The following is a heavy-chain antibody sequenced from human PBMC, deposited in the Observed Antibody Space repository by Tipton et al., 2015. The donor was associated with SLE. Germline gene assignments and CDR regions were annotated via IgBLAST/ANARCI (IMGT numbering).Heavy chain of an antibody. CDR2: FLPFFDEP. CDR3: ARVQDSSSWGHTFDI. D-gene: IGHD6-13*01. V-gene: IGHV1-69*05. CDR1: GGTSNTYS. Sequence: QLVQSGAEMKKTGSSLKVSCMVSGGTSNTYSIAWVRQAPGQGLEWMGGFLPFFDEPFYAQKFQGRLTISRDESTTTAYLELNSLISDDTAVYFCARVQDSSSWGHTFDIWGQGTMVTVSS. J-gene: IGHJ3*02.